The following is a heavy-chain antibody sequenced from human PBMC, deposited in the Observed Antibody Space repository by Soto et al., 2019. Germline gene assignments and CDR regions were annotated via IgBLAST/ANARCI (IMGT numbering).Heavy chain of an antibody. V-gene: IGHV1-18*01. CDR2: ISTYNGNT. CDR1: GYTITSYG. D-gene: IGHD3-16*02. CDR3: ARPQLMKYRYSYGMDV. J-gene: IGHJ6*02. Sequence: QVQLVQAGAEVKKPGASGKVYCKASGYTITSYGIRWVRQAPGKGIERMGWISTYNGNTNYAQKLQGRVTMTTDTSKSPDYRGLRSHRSEDKAVYYCARPQLMKYRYSYGMDVCGQGITETV.